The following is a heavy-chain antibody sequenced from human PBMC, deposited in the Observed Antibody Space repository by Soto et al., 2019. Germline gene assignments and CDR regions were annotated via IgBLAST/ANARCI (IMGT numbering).Heavy chain of an antibody. J-gene: IGHJ6*02. CDR3: ASDLAKAAAGYYYGMDV. CDR1: GVTFSSYA. D-gene: IGHD6-13*01. V-gene: IGHV1-69*13. CDR2: TIPILGTA. Sequence: SVEVSWKASGVTFSSYAISWVRQAPGKRLEWMRGTIPILGTANYAQKVQGRVTLTADESTSTAYMELSSLRSEDTAVYYCASDLAKAAAGYYYGMDVWGQGTTVTVSS.